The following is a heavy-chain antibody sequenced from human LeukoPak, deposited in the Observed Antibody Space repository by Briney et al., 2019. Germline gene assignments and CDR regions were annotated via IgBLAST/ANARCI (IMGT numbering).Heavy chain of an antibody. CDR3: ARDRVLTNYDILTGYYQYYYGMDV. CDR2: IYSGGTT. CDR1: GFTVSSNY. V-gene: IGHV3-53*01. D-gene: IGHD3-9*01. J-gene: IGHJ6*04. Sequence: TGGSLRLSCAASGFTVSSNYMSWVRHAPGKGLEWVSVIYSGGTTYYADSVKGRFTISRDNSKNTLYLQMNSLRAEDTAVYYCARDRVLTNYDILTGYYQYYYGMDVWGKGTTVTVSS.